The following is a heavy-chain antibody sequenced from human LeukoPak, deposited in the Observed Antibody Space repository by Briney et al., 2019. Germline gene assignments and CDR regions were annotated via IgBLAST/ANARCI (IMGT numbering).Heavy chain of an antibody. CDR3: AKGGGYSSGWYGVGSNWFDP. V-gene: IGHV3-30*18. Sequence: GGSLRLSCAASGFTFSSYGMHWVRQAPGKGLEWVAVISYDGGNKYYADSVKGRFTISRDNSKNTLYLQMNSLRAEDTAVYCCAKGGGYSSGWYGVGSNWFDPWGQGTLVTVSS. CDR2: ISYDGGNK. D-gene: IGHD6-19*01. J-gene: IGHJ5*02. CDR1: GFTFSSYG.